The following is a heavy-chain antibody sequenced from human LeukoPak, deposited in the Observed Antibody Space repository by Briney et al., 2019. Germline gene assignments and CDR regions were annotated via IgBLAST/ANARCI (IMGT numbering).Heavy chain of an antibody. J-gene: IGHJ6*03. V-gene: IGHV4-61*02. CDR2: IYTNGTT. Sequence: SETLSLTCTVSGGSISSGSNYWSWIRQPAGKGLEWIGRIYTNGTTNYNPSLKSRVTVSVDTSKSQFSLKLSSVTAADTAVYYCAREYYQLLYYFFYRDVWGKGTAVVVSS. CDR1: GGSISSGSNY. CDR3: AREYYQLLYYFFYRDV. D-gene: IGHD2-2*01.